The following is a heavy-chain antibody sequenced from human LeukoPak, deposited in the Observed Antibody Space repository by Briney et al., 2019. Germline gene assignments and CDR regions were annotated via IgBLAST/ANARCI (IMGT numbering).Heavy chain of an antibody. CDR2: ISWNSGSI. D-gene: IGHD3-22*01. J-gene: IGHJ5*02. CDR3: ARDSSGYYYVGWFDP. V-gene: IGHV3-9*01. Sequence: PGRSLRLSCAASGFTFDDYAMHWVRQAPGKGLEWVSGISWNSGSIGYADSVKGRFTISRDNAKNSLYLQMNSLRAEDTAVYYCARDSSGYYYVGWFDPWGQGTLVTVSS. CDR1: GFTFDDYA.